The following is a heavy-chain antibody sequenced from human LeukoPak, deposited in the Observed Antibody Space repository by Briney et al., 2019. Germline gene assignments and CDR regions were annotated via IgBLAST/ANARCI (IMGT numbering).Heavy chain of an antibody. D-gene: IGHD4-11*01. CDR2: ISGSGGST. CDR1: GFTFSSYA. Sequence: GGSLRLSCAASGFTFSSYAMSWVRQAPGKGLEWVSAISGSGGSTYYADSVKGRSTISRDNSKNTLYLQMNSLRAEDTAVYYCAKVARSKTTVTTYFDYWGQGTLVTVSS. J-gene: IGHJ4*02. CDR3: AKVARSKTTVTTYFDY. V-gene: IGHV3-23*01.